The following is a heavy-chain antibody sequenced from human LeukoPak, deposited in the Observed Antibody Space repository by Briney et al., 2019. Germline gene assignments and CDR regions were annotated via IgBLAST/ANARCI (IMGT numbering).Heavy chain of an antibody. CDR2: VYYTGST. CDR3: ARRVVVTGIILYAFDI. Sequence: PSETLSLTCTVSGGTISTYYLNWIRQPPGKGLEWIGYVYYTGSTNYNPSLKSRVTISVDTSKNQFSLKLSSVTAADTAVYYCARRVVVTGIILYAFDIWGQGTMVTVSS. J-gene: IGHJ3*02. D-gene: IGHD2-21*02. CDR1: GGTISTYY. V-gene: IGHV4-59*08.